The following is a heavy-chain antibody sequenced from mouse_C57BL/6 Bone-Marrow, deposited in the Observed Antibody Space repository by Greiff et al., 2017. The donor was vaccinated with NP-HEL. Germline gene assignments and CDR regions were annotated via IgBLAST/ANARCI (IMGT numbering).Heavy chain of an antibody. CDR2: ISHLAYSI. Sequence: EVQLQESGGGLVQPGGSLKLSCAASGFTFSDYGMAWVRQAPRKGPEWVAFISHLAYSIYYADNVTGRFTISRENAKNTLYLEMSSLRSEDTDMYYCARLTECYWYFDVWGTGTTVTVTS. V-gene: IGHV5-15*01. CDR3: ARLTECYWYFDV. CDR1: GFTFSDYG. J-gene: IGHJ1*03. D-gene: IGHD4-1*01.